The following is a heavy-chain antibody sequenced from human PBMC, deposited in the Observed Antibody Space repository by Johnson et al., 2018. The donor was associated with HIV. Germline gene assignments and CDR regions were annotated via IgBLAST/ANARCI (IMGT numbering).Heavy chain of an antibody. CDR1: GFIFSDYY. Sequence: QVYLVESGGGLVKPGGSLRLSCAASGFIFSDYYMNWIRQAPGKGLEWVAVISYDGSNKYYADSVKGLFTISRDNSKNTLFLQMNSLRAEDTAVYYCASCEYSSPRGAFDIWGQGTMVTVSS. V-gene: IGHV3-30*03. J-gene: IGHJ3*02. CDR3: ASCEYSSPRGAFDI. D-gene: IGHD6-6*01. CDR2: ISYDGSNK.